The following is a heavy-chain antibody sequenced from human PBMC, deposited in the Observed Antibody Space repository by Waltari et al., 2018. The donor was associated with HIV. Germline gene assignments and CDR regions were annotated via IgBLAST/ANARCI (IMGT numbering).Heavy chain of an antibody. D-gene: IGHD2-2*01. CDR1: GFTVSSNY. CDR3: ARGRDPLGYCSSTSCAVGAFDI. CDR2: IYSGGST. J-gene: IGHJ3*02. V-gene: IGHV3-53*01. Sequence: EVQLVESGGGLIQPGGSLRLSCAASGFTVSSNYMSWVRQAPGKGLEWVSVIYSGGSTYYADSVKGRFTISRDNSKNTLYLQMNSLRAEDTAVYYCARGRDPLGYCSSTSCAVGAFDIWGQGTMVTVSS.